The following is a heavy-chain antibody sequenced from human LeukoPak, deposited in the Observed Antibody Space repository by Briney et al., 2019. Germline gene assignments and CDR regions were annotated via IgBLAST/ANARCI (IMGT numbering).Heavy chain of an antibody. D-gene: IGHD4-17*01. Sequence: SVKVSCKASGGTFSSYAISGVRQAPGQGLEWMGGIIPIFGTANYAQKFQGRVTITADESTSTADMELSSLRSEDTAVYYCARDLGVDFSDYGDYRHPLHFDYWGQGTLVTVSS. V-gene: IGHV1-69*13. CDR3: ARDLGVDFSDYGDYRHPLHFDY. J-gene: IGHJ4*02. CDR1: GGTFSSYA. CDR2: IIPIFGTA.